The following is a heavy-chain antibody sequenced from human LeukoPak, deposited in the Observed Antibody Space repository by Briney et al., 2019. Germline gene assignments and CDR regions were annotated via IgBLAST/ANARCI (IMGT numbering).Heavy chain of an antibody. V-gene: IGHV3-33*08. Sequence: PGGSLRLSCAASGFTFSSYAMHWLRQAPGKGLVWVAVIWYDGSNKYYADSVKGRFTISRDNSKNTLYLQMNSLRAEDTAVYYCARDRWLQSPGDLGYWGQGTLVTVSS. D-gene: IGHD5-24*01. CDR3: ARDRWLQSPGDLGY. J-gene: IGHJ4*02. CDR1: GFTFSSYA. CDR2: IWYDGSNK.